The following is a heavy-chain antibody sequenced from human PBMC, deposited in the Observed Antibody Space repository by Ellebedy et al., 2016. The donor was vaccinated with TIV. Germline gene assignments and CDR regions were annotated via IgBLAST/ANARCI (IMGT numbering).Heavy chain of an antibody. Sequence: GGSLRLSXAASGFIFSDYTMNWVRQAPGKGLEWVSYISSGSGTIYYADSVRGRFTNSRDNAKNSLFLQMNSLRDEDTALYYCARGGAGFDSMNRELSFDSWGQGTLVIVSS. CDR2: ISSGSGTI. CDR3: ARGGAGFDSMNRELSFDS. D-gene: IGHD1-26*01. J-gene: IGHJ4*02. V-gene: IGHV3-48*02. CDR1: GFIFSDYT.